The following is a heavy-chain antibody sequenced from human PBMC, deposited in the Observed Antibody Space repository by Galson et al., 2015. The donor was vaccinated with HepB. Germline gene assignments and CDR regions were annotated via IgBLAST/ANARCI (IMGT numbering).Heavy chain of an antibody. V-gene: IGHV3-30*18. CDR1: GFTFSSSG. Sequence: SLRLSCAASGFTFSSSGMHWVRQAPGKGLEWVAVISYDGSNKYYADSVKGRFTISRDNSKTTLYLQMNSLRAEDTAVYYCAKDGGPKGYFDYWGQGTLVTGSS. J-gene: IGHJ4*02. CDR2: ISYDGSNK. CDR3: AKDGGPKGYFDY. D-gene: IGHD3-16*01.